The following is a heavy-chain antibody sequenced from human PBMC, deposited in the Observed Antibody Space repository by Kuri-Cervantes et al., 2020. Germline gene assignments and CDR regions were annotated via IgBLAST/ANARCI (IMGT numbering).Heavy chain of an antibody. V-gene: IGHV3-7*01. D-gene: IGHD3-3*01. CDR1: GFTFSSYS. Sequence: GESLKISCAASGFTFSSYSMNWVRQAPGKGLEWVANIKQDGSEKYYVDSVKGRFTISRDNAKNSLYLQMNSLRAEDTAVYYCAKGGGITIFGVVMGGMDVWGQGTTVTVSS. J-gene: IGHJ6*02. CDR3: AKGGGITIFGVVMGGMDV. CDR2: IKQDGSEK.